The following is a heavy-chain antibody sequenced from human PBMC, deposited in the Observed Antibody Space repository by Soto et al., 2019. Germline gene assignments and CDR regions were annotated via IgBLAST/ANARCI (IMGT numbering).Heavy chain of an antibody. CDR2: IYTSGST. J-gene: IGHJ4*02. V-gene: IGHV4-4*07. D-gene: IGHD6-19*01. CDR1: GGSISSYY. CDR3: ARDGYSSGWYDY. Sequence: ETLSLTCTVSGGSISSYYWSWIRQPAGKGLGWIGRIYTSGSTNYNPSLKSRVTMSVDTSKNQFSLKLSSVTAADTAVYYCARDGYSSGWYDYWGQGTMVTVSS.